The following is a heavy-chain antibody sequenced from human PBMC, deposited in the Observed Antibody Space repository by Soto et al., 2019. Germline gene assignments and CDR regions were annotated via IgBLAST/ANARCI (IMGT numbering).Heavy chain of an antibody. CDR1: GFTFSNYW. CDR2: IRGDGINT. V-gene: IGHV3-74*01. Sequence: GGSLRLSCAASGFTFSNYWMHWVRQAPGKGLVWVSLIRGDGINTKYADYVKGRFTISRDNAKNTLFLQMNSLTAEDTAVYYCATLNGPFDIWGQGTLVTVS. CDR3: ATLNGPFDI. J-gene: IGHJ3*02. D-gene: IGHD2-8*01.